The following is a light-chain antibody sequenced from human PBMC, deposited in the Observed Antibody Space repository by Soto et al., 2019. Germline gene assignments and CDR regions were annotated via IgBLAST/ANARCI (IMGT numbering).Light chain of an antibody. V-gene: IGKV1-5*03. J-gene: IGKJ1*01. Sequence: DIQMTQSPSTLSASVGDRVTITCRASQSISNWLAWYQQKPGKAPKLLIYKASSLESGVPSRFNGNGSGTEFTLTISSLQPDDFATYYCQQYNSYPSTFGHGTKVEIK. CDR1: QSISNW. CDR2: KAS. CDR3: QQYNSYPST.